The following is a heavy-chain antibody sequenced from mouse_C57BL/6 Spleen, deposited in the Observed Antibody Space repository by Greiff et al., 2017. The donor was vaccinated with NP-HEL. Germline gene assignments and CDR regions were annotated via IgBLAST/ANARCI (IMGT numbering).Heavy chain of an antibody. CDR3: ARYYYGSSTWFAY. Sequence: VQLVESGAELVRPGASVKLSCKASGYTFTDYYINWVKQRPGQGLEWIARIYPGSGNTYYNEKFKGKATLTAEKSSSTAYMQLSSLTSEDSAVYFCARYYYGSSTWFAYWGQGTLVTVSA. J-gene: IGHJ3*01. CDR2: IYPGSGNT. D-gene: IGHD1-1*01. V-gene: IGHV1-76*01. CDR1: GYTFTDYY.